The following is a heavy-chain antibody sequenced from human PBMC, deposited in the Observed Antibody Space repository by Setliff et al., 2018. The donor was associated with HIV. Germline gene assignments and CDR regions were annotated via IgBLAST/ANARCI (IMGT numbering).Heavy chain of an antibody. CDR3: AGLFRLSGFWSSYLLDY. V-gene: IGHV4-39*01. CDR1: GGSISRDSFY. Sequence: SETLSLTCTVSGGSISRDSFYWGWFRQPPGEGLEWIGSIYYSGTTYYAPSLETRLTISVDTSTNQFSLKLTSVTAADTAVYYCAGLFRLSGFWSSYLLDYWGQGTLVTVSS. D-gene: IGHD3-3*01. J-gene: IGHJ4*02. CDR2: IYYSGTT.